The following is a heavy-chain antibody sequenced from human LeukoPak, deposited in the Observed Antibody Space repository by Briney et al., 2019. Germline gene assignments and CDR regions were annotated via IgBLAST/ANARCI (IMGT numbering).Heavy chain of an antibody. CDR3: ARVSRYCTTTNCYGYFFDY. V-gene: IGHV4-34*01. CDR2: INHSGST. J-gene: IGHJ4*02. Sequence: SETLSLTCAVYGGSFSGYYWSWIRQPPGKGLEWIGEINHSGSTNYNPSLKSRVTISVDTSKNQFSLKLSSVTAADTAVYYCARVSRYCTTTNCYGYFFDYWGQGTLVTVSS. CDR1: GGSFSGYY. D-gene: IGHD2-2*01.